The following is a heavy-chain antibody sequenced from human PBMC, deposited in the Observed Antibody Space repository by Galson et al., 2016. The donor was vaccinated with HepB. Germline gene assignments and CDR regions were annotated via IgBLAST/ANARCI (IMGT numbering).Heavy chain of an antibody. J-gene: IGHJ2*01. CDR3: AKDSDRHSGSYYWYFDL. Sequence: SLRLTCAASGFTFGSYAMSWVRQAPGKGLQWVSSISGSGVTTSYADSVKGRFTISRENSRDTLYLEMNSLRAEDTAIYYCAKDSDRHSGSYYWYFDLWGRGTQITVSS. CDR2: ISGSGVTT. V-gene: IGHV3-23*01. D-gene: IGHD1-26*01. CDR1: GFTFGSYA.